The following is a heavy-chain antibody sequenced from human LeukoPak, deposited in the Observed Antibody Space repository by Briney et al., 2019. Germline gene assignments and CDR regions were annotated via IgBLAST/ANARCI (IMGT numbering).Heavy chain of an antibody. J-gene: IGHJ6*03. Sequence: ASVKVSCKASGYTFTGYYMHWVRQAPGQGLEWMGWINPNSGGTNYAQKFQGRVTMTRDTSISTAYMELSRLRSDDTAVYYCARVPSSSWSYYYYYYMDVWGKGTTVTVSS. V-gene: IGHV1-2*02. CDR3: ARVPSSSWSYYYYYYMDV. CDR1: GYTFTGYY. D-gene: IGHD6-13*01. CDR2: INPNSGGT.